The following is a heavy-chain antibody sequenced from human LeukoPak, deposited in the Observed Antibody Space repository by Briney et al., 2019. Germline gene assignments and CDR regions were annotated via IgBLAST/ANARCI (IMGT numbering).Heavy chain of an antibody. CDR3: ARDSYGNYFDY. CDR1: GGSISSGGYY. J-gene: IGHJ4*02. CDR2: IYYSGST. D-gene: IGHD5-18*01. V-gene: IGHV4-31*03. Sequence: SQTLSLTCTVSGGSISSGGYYWSWIRQHPGKGLEWIGYIYYSGSTYYNPSFKSRVTISVDTSKNQFSLKLSSVTAADTAVSYSARDSYGNYFDYWGQGTLVTVSS.